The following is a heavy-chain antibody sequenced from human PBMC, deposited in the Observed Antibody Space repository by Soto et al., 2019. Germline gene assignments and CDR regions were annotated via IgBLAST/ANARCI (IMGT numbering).Heavy chain of an antibody. J-gene: IGHJ6*02. V-gene: IGHV5-51*01. Sequence: GESLKISCKGSGYSFTSYWIGGVRQMPGKGLEWMGIIYPGDSDSRYSPSFQGQVTISGDKSISTAYLQRSSLKASDTAMYYCARRPKVVVSYYYYGMDVWGQGITVTVSS. CDR2: IYPGDSDS. CDR3: ARRPKVVVSYYYYGMDV. CDR1: GYSFTSYW. D-gene: IGHD3-22*01.